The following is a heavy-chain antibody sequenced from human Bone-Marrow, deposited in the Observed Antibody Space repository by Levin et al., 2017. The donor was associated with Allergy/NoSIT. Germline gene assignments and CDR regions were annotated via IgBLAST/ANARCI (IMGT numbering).Heavy chain of an antibody. CDR3: ARDVNSISWFKT. Sequence: SETLSLTCTVSGASISSSVNYWGWIRRPPGKELEWIGSIQYSGSTYYNPSLKSRVTISMDTSKNQISLTLRSVTAADTAMYYCARDVNSISWFKTWGQGTLVTVSS. CDR1: GASISSSVNY. D-gene: IGHD6-13*01. J-gene: IGHJ5*02. CDR2: IQYSGST. V-gene: IGHV4-39*02.